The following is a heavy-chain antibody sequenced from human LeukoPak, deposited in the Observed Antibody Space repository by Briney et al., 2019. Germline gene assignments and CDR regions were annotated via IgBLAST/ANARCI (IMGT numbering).Heavy chain of an antibody. D-gene: IGHD1-26*01. CDR1: GGSISSSSYY. CDR3: AAGYSGSHTFDY. CDR2: IYYSWST. J-gene: IGHJ4*02. V-gene: IGHV4-39*01. Sequence: SETLSLTCTVSGGSISSSSYYWGWIRQPPGKGVEWIGSIYYSWSTYYNPSLKSRVTISVDTSKNQFSLKLSSVTAADTAVYYCAAGYSGSHTFDYWGQGTLVTVSS.